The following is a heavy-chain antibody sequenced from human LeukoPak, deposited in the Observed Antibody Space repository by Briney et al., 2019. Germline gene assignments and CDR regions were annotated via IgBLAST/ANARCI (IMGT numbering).Heavy chain of an antibody. V-gene: IGHV3-72*01. CDR1: GFTFSDHY. CDR3: ARDPALGKFDY. D-gene: IGHD7-27*01. CDR2: TGNKANNYPT. J-gene: IGHJ4*02. Sequence: GGSLRLSCAASGFTFSDHYMDWVRQAPGKGLEWIGRTGNKANNYPTEYAASVKGRFTISRDDSKNSLYLQMNSLKTEDTAVYYCARDPALGKFDYWGQGTLVTVSS.